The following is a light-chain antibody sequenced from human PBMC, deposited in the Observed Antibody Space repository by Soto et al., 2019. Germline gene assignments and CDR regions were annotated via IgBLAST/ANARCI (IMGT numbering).Light chain of an antibody. CDR2: GNS. J-gene: IGLJ2*01. V-gene: IGLV1-40*01. CDR1: SSNIGAGYD. CDR3: QSYDSSLSGSK. Sequence: QSVLTQPPSVSGAPGQRVTISCTGSSSNIGAGYDVHWYQQLPGTAPKLLIYGNSNRPSWVLDRFSGSKSGTSASLAITGLQAEDEADYYCQSYDSSLSGSKFGGGTKLTVL.